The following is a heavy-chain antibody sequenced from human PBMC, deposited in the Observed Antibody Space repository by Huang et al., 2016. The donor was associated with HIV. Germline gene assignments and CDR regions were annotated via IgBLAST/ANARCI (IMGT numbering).Heavy chain of an antibody. D-gene: IGHD1-20*01. V-gene: IGHV1-2*02. CDR2: SNPTSGGT. CDR3: ARDRAVSLLAY. J-gene: IGHJ4*02. Sequence: QVQLVQSGAEVKKPGASVKVSCKASGYTFTGYYMNWVRQAPGQGLEWMGWSNPTSGGTKYAQKFQGRVTMTRDTSISTAYMELSSLTSDDTAVYYCARDRAVSLLAYWGQGTLVTVSS. CDR1: GYTFTGYY.